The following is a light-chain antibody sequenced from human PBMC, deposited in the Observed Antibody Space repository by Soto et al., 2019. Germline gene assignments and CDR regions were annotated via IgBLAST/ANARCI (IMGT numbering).Light chain of an antibody. CDR2: AAS. J-gene: IGKJ1*01. V-gene: IGKV3-20*01. CDR3: QQYGSTPPT. CDR1: QSVRSTY. Sequence: EIVLTQSPVTLSLSPGERATLSCRASQSVRSTYLAWYQQKPGQAPRLIIDAASRRATGIPDRFSGSGSGTDFTLTISTLEPEDFAVYSCQQYGSTPPTFGQGTKVEIK.